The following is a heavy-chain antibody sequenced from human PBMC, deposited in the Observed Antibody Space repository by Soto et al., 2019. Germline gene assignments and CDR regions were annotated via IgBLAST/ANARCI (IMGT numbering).Heavy chain of an antibody. CDR1: GYTFTSYY. CDR3: ARENVERSFRYYYYYMDV. Sequence: ASVKVSCKASGYTFTSYYMHWVRQAPGQGLEWMGIINPSGGSTSYAQKFQGRVTMTRDTSTSTVYMELSSLRSEDTAVYYCARENVERSFRYYYYYMDVWGKGTTVTVSS. D-gene: IGHD3-10*02. V-gene: IGHV1-46*01. CDR2: INPSGGST. J-gene: IGHJ6*03.